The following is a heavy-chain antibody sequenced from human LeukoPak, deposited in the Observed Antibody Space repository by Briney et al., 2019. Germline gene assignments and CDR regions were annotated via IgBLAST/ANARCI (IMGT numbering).Heavy chain of an antibody. D-gene: IGHD5-18*01. Sequence: SETLSLTCAVYGGSFSGYYWSWIRQPPGKGLEWIGEINHSGSTNYNPSLKSRVTISVDTSKNQFSLKLSSVTAADTAVYYCAREPEYSYGYVDYWSQGTLVTVSS. CDR3: AREPEYSYGYVDY. V-gene: IGHV4-34*01. J-gene: IGHJ4*02. CDR2: INHSGST. CDR1: GGSFSGYY.